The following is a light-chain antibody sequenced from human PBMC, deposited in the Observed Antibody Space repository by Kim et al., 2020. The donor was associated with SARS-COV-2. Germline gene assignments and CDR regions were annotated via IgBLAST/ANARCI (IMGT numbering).Light chain of an antibody. V-gene: IGKV3-15*01. CDR1: QSVSSN. CDR3: QQYNNCPT. CDR2: GAS. Sequence: EIVMTQSPATLSVSPGERATLSCRASQSVSSNLAWYQQKPGQAPRLLIYGASTRATGIPARFSGSGSGTEFTLTISSLQSEDFAVYYCQQYNNCPTFGGGTKVEI. J-gene: IGKJ4*01.